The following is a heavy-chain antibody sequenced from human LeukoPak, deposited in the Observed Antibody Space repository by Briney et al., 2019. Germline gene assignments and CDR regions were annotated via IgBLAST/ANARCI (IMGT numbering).Heavy chain of an antibody. J-gene: IGHJ4*02. CDR1: GYTFTGYY. CDR3: ARSVKEGYCSSTSCPEFDY. V-gene: IGHV1-2*02. D-gene: IGHD2-2*01. Sequence: ASVKVSCKASGYTFTGYYMHWVRQAPGQGLEWMGWINPNSGGTNYAQKFQGRVTMTRDTSIGTAYMELSRLRSDDTAVYYCARSVKEGYCSSTSCPEFDYWGQGTLVTVSS. CDR2: INPNSGGT.